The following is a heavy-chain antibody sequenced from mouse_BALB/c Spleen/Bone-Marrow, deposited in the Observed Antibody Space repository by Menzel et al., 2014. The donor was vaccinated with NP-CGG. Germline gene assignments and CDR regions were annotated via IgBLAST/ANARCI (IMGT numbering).Heavy chain of an antibody. J-gene: IGHJ2*01. CDR3: ARGAYGLFDY. CDR1: GYPFTTYP. Sequence: VQLVASGAELVKPGASVKMSCKAFGYPFTTYPIEGMRQNHGKTLEWIGNFHPYDDDTKYNEQFKGKAKLTVDKSSTTVYLELSRLTSDDSAVYYCARGAYGLFDYWGQGTTLTVSS. V-gene: IGHV1-47*01. CDR2: FHPYDDDT. D-gene: IGHD6-5*01.